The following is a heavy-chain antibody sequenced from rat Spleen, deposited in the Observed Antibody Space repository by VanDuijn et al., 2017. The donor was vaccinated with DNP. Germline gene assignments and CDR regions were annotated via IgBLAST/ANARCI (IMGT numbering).Heavy chain of an antibody. CDR2: ISTGGGNT. Sequence: EVQLVESGGGLVQPGRSLKLSCAASGFTFSNYGMHWIRQAPTKGLEWVASISTGGGNTYYRDSVKGRFTISRDNAKNTQYLQMDSLRSEDTATYYCARHRTIMPYYYAMDAWGQGASVTVSS. CDR3: ARHRTIMPYYYAMDA. D-gene: IGHD3-8*01. J-gene: IGHJ4*01. CDR1: GFTFSNYG. V-gene: IGHV5S13*01.